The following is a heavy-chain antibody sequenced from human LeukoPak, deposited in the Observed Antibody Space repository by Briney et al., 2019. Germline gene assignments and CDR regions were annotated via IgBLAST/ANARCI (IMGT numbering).Heavy chain of an antibody. Sequence: SETLSLTCTVSGGSISSGGYYWSWIRQHPGKGLEWIGYIYYSGSTYYNPSLKSRVTISVDTSKNQFSLKLSSVTAADTAVYYCARDRGAEYGSGSYYSFDYWGQGTLVTVSS. J-gene: IGHJ4*02. CDR3: ARDRGAEYGSGSYYSFDY. V-gene: IGHV4-31*03. D-gene: IGHD3-10*01. CDR2: IYYSGST. CDR1: GGSISSGGYY.